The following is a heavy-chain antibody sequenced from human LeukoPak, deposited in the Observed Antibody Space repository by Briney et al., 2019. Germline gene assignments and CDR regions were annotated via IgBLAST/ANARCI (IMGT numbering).Heavy chain of an antibody. D-gene: IGHD3-22*01. CDR3: ARDSSGNYFDY. Sequence: SETLSLTCTVSGGSISSYYWSWIRQPPGKGLEWIGYIYYSGSTIYNPSLKSRVTISVDTSKNQFSLKLSSVTAADTAIYYCARDSSGNYFDYWGQGTLVTVSS. V-gene: IGHV4-59*01. CDR1: GGSISSYY. J-gene: IGHJ4*02. CDR2: IYYSGST.